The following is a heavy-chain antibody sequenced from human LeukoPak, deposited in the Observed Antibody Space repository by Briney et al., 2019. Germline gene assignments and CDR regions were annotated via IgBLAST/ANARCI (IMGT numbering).Heavy chain of an antibody. CDR1: GYTFTSYY. Sequence: ASVKVSCKASGYTFTSYYTHWVRHAPGQGLEWMAIINPSGGSTSYAQKFQGRLTMSRHTSTSTVYMELSSRRSEDTAVYVYASEHRVVAGTLGFWYWGKRTLV. J-gene: IGHJ4*02. CDR3: ASEHRVVAGTLGFWY. D-gene: IGHD6-19*01. V-gene: IGHV1-46*03. CDR2: INPSGGST.